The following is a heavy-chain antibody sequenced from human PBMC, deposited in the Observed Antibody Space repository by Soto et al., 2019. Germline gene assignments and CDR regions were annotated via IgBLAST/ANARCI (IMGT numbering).Heavy chain of an antibody. D-gene: IGHD1-26*01. CDR1: GFTFTSSA. CDR2: IVVGSGNT. J-gene: IGHJ6*02. Sequence: SVKVSCKASGFTFTSSAVQWVRQARGQRLEWIGWIVVGSGNTNYAQKFQERVTITRDMSTSTAYVELSSLRSEDTAVYYCAAKSPHSGSYYFYGMDVWGQGTTVTVSS. V-gene: IGHV1-58*01. CDR3: AAKSPHSGSYYFYGMDV.